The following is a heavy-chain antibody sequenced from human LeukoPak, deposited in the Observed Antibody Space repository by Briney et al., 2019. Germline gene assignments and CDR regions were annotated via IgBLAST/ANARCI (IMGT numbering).Heavy chain of an antibody. D-gene: IGHD2-2*01. Sequence: GGSLRLSCAASGFTFSSYSMNWVRQAPGKGLEWVSSISSSSSYIYYADSMKGRFTISRDNAKNSLYLQMNSLRADDTAVYYCALSYAGHFDYWGQGTLVTVSS. V-gene: IGHV3-21*01. CDR3: ALSYAGHFDY. CDR2: ISSSSSYI. J-gene: IGHJ4*02. CDR1: GFTFSSYS.